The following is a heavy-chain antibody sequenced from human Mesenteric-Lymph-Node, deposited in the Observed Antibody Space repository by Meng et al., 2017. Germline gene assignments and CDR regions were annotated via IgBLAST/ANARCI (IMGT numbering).Heavy chain of an antibody. J-gene: IGHJ3*02. CDR3: AREDQDYSSSSDAFDI. Sequence: GESLKISCAASGFTFSSYEMNWVRQAPGKGLEWISYINSGGSSIYYADSVKGRFTISRDNAKNSLFLQMNSLRAEDTALYYCAREDQDYSSSSDAFDIWVRGTLAPSPQ. CDR1: GFTFSSYE. D-gene: IGHD6-6*01. V-gene: IGHV3-48*03. CDR2: INSGGSSI.